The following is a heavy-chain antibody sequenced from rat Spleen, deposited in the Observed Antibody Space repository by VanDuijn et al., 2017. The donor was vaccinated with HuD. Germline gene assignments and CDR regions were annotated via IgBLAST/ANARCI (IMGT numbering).Heavy chain of an antibody. CDR2: ISYDGSST. D-gene: IGHD1-6*01. Sequence: EVQLVESDGGLVQPGRSLKLSCAASGFTFSDYYMAWVRQAPTKGLEWVATISYDGSSTYYRDSVKGRFTISRDNAKSTLYLQMDSLRSEDTATYYCARRKYTTDYYYDYVMDAWGQGASVTVSS. J-gene: IGHJ4*01. V-gene: IGHV5-29*01. CDR3: ARRKYTTDYYYDYVMDA. CDR1: GFTFSDYY.